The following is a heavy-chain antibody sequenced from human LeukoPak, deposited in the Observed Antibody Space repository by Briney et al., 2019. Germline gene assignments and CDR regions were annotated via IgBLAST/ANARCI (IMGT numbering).Heavy chain of an antibody. CDR3: AREDYSSSWYYFDY. CDR2: IYYSGST. D-gene: IGHD6-13*01. Sequence: SETPSLTCTVSGGSISSYYWSWIRQPPGKGLEWIGYIYYSGSTNYNPSLKSRVTISVDTSKNQFSLKLSSVTAADTAVYYCAREDYSSSWYYFDYWGQGTLVTVSS. V-gene: IGHV4-59*01. CDR1: GGSISSYY. J-gene: IGHJ4*02.